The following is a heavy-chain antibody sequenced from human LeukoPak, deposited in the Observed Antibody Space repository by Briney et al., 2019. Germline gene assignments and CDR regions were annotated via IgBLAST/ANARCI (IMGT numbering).Heavy chain of an antibody. Sequence: ASVKVSCKASGYTFTSYGISWVRQAPGQGLEWMGGIIPIFGTANYAQKFQGRVTITADESTSTAYMELSSLRSEDTAVYYCARDPPGRPYSSSSYGWGQGTLVTVSS. V-gene: IGHV1-69*13. CDR1: GYTFTSYG. D-gene: IGHD6-6*01. CDR3: ARDPPGRPYSSSSYG. J-gene: IGHJ4*02. CDR2: IIPIFGTA.